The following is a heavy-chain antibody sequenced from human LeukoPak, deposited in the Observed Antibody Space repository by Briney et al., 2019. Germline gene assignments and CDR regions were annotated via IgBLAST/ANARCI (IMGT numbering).Heavy chain of an antibody. V-gene: IGHV1-2*02. D-gene: IGHD2-15*01. CDR2: INPNSGGT. Sequence: ASVKVSCKASGYTFTGYYMHWVRQAPGQGLEWMGWINPNSGGTNYAQKFQGRVTMTRDTSISTAYMELSRLRSDDTAVYYCAREGCSGGSCYTPDYWGQGTLVTVSS. J-gene: IGHJ4*02. CDR3: AREGCSGGSCYTPDY. CDR1: GYTFTGYY.